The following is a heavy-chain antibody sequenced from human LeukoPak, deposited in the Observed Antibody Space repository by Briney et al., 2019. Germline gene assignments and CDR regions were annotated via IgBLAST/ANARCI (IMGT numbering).Heavy chain of an antibody. Sequence: KSSETLSLTCAVSGGSISSYYWSWIRQPPGKGLEWIGYIHYRGSTNYNPSLKSRVTISVDTSKNQFSLKLSSVTAADTAVYYCATSSIAVAGTTYYFDYWGRGTLVTVSS. J-gene: IGHJ4*02. CDR3: ATSSIAVAGTTYYFDY. D-gene: IGHD6-19*01. V-gene: IGHV4-59*01. CDR2: IHYRGST. CDR1: GGSISSYY.